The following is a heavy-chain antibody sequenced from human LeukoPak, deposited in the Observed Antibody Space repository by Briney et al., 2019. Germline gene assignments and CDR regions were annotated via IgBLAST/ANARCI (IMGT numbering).Heavy chain of an antibody. CDR3: ARAPTKFRRDWFDP. J-gene: IGHJ5*02. CDR2: ISSSGSTI. V-gene: IGHV3-11*04. Sequence: GGSLRLSCAASGFTVNSNYMSWVRQAPGKGLEWVSYISSSGSTIYYADSVKGRFTISRDNAKNSLYLQMNNLRVEDTAVYYCARAPTKFRRDWFDPWGQGTLVTVSS. CDR1: GFTVNSNY. D-gene: IGHD3-9*01.